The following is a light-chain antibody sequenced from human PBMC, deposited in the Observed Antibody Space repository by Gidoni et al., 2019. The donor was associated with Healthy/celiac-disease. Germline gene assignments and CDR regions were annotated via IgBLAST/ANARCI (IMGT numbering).Light chain of an antibody. CDR2: DAS. CDR3: QSGA. V-gene: IGKV3-11*01. CDR1: QSVSSY. Sequence: EIVLTQSPATLSLSPGESATLSCRASQSVSSYLAWYQQKPGQAPRLLIYDASNRATGIPARFSGSGSGTDFTLTISSLEPEDFAVYYCQSGAFGQGTKLEIK. J-gene: IGKJ2*01.